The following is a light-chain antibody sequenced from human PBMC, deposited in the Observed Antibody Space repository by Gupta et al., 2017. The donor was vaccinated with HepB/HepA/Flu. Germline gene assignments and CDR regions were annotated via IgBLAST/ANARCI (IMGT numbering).Light chain of an antibody. Sequence: DIQLTHSPSSLSASVGDRVTITCRASQAVGYALAWFQQKPGKAPKPLIYASSDLQSGVPSRFSGSGSETDFTLTISSLQPEDSATYYCQQYDAYPYTFGQGTNLEI. CDR1: QAVGYA. V-gene: IGKV1-16*01. CDR2: ASS. J-gene: IGKJ2*01. CDR3: QQYDAYPYT.